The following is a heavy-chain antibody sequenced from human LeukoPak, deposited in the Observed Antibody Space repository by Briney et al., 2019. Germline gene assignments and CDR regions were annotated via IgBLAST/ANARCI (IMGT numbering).Heavy chain of an antibody. V-gene: IGHV3-48*02. J-gene: IGHJ6*02. D-gene: IGHD1-26*01. CDR2: ISSSSSTI. CDR1: GFIFSSYS. Sequence: GGSLRLSCAASGFIFSSYSMNWDRQAPGKGLEWVSYISSSSSTIYYADSVKGRFTISRDNAKNSLYLQMNSLRDEDTAVYYCARVPGSYSVYYYYGMDVWGQGTTVTVSS. CDR3: ARVPGSYSVYYYYGMDV.